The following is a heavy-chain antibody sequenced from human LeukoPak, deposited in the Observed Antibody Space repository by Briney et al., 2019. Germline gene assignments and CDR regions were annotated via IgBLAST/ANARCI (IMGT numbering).Heavy chain of an antibody. J-gene: IGHJ4*02. CDR3: ARESTVTRAIDY. D-gene: IGHD4-17*01. CDR1: GGSISSYY. V-gene: IGHV4-4*07. CDR2: IYTSGSN. Sequence: SETLSLTCTVSGGSISSYYWSWLRQPAGKGLEWIGRIYTSGSNNYNPSLTSRVTMSVDTSKTQFSLKLSSVTAADTAVYYCARESTVTRAIDYWGQGTLVTVSS.